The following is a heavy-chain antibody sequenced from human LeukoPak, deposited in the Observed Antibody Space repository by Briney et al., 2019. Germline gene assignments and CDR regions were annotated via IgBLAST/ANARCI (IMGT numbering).Heavy chain of an antibody. D-gene: IGHD6-19*01. CDR3: ARDPYSSGWYKDAFDI. J-gene: IGHJ3*02. CDR1: GFTFSSYS. V-gene: IGHV3-21*01. Sequence: PGGSLRLSCAASGFTFSSYSMNWVRQAPGKGLEWVSSISGSSSCINYADSVKGRFTISRDNAQNSLFLQLNSLRAEDTAVYYCARDPYSSGWYKDAFDIWGQGTMVTVSS. CDR2: ISGSSSCI.